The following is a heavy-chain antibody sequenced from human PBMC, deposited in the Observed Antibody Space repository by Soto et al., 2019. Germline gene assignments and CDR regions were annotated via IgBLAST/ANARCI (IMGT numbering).Heavy chain of an antibody. CDR2: NSPKNGNT. V-gene: IGHV1-18*01. CDR3: ARLLWFWEGPSLH. D-gene: IGHD3-10*01. Sequence: QVQQVQSGAEVRKPGASVKVSCEASGYSLLSFGLTWVRQAPGQGLEWMGWNSPKNGNTKYAPKYQGRASMPTDTSTYTAYKELTGLRSDDTAEYYCARLLWFWEGPSLHWCQGTLVTVSS. J-gene: IGHJ1*01. CDR1: GYSLLSFG.